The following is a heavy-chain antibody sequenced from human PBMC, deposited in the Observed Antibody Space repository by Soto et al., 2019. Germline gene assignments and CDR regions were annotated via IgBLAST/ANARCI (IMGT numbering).Heavy chain of an antibody. CDR1: GVSFSTSAVG. CDR2: IYWDDDK. V-gene: IGHV2-5*02. J-gene: IGHJ4*02. CDR3: AHIYWAASGTRYYFDY. Sequence: QITLTESGPTLVKPTQTLTLTCTFSGVSFSTSAVGVGWIRQPPGKALEWLALIYWDDDKLYSPLLKSRLTITKDTSTNQVVLTTTNMDPVDTGTYYCAHIYWAASGTRYYFDYWGQGTLVTVSS. D-gene: IGHD6-13*01.